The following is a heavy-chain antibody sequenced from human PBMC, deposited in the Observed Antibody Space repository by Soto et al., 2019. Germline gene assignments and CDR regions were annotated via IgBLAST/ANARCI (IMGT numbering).Heavy chain of an antibody. CDR3: AKSAATIYYGLDV. CDR2: MSAGGKST. D-gene: IGHD6-13*01. J-gene: IGHJ6*02. CDR1: GFTFSSYA. Sequence: QLLESWGALVQPGGSLRLSCAASGFTFSSYAMTWVRQGPGKGLEWVSAMSAGGKSTYYADSVKGRFTISRDNSEDTLYLHMNRLRAEDTAICYCAKSAATIYYGLDVWGQGTTVTVSS. V-gene: IGHV3-23*01.